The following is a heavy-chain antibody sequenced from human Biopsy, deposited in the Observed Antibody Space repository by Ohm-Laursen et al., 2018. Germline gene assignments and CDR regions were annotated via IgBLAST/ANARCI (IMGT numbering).Heavy chain of an antibody. CDR1: GYTFTGYH. CDR3: ARDRMTDVFGGPTRADVFDS. J-gene: IGHJ4*02. CDR2: INPNSGAT. Sequence: SVKVSCKASGYTFTGYHVHWVRQAPGQGLEWMGWINPNSGATNSAQKFRDRVTLTRDTSISAVYIDLRRLKSDDAAIYYCARDRMTDVFGGPTRADVFDSWGQGTPVTVSS. D-gene: IGHD3-10*01. V-gene: IGHV1-2*02.